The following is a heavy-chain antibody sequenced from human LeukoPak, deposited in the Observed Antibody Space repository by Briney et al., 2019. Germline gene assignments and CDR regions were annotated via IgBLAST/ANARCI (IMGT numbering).Heavy chain of an antibody. D-gene: IGHD1-26*01. CDR2: IYYSGST. J-gene: IGHJ4*02. V-gene: IGHV4-59*01. CDR1: GGSISSYY. CDR3: ASLSESYSGY. Sequence: SETLSLTCTVSGGSISSYYWSWIRQPPGKGLEWIGYIYYSGSTNYNPSLKSRVTISVDTSKNQFSLKLSSVTAADTAVYYCASLSESYSGYWGQGTLVTVSS.